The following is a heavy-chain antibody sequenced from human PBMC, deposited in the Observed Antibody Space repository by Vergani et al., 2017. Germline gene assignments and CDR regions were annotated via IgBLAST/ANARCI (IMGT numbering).Heavy chain of an antibody. CDR1: GGSFSGYY. CDR3: ARGLLYYFDY. D-gene: IGHD3-10*01. CDR2: INHSGST. V-gene: IGHV4-34*01. Sequence: QVQLQQWGAGLLKPSETLSLTCAVYGGSFSGYYWSWIRQPPGKGLEWIGEINHSGSTNYNPSLKSRVTISVDTSKNQFSLKLSSVTAADTAVYYCARGLLYYFDYWGQGTLVTVSS. J-gene: IGHJ4*02.